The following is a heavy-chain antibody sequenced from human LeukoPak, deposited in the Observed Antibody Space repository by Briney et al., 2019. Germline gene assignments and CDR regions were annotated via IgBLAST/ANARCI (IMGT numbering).Heavy chain of an antibody. CDR3: ARGPRLRAGGAFDI. CDR2: INPNSGGT. D-gene: IGHD3-10*01. J-gene: IGHJ3*02. V-gene: IGHV1-2*02. Sequence: ASVKVSCKASGYTFTGYYTHWVRQAPGQGLEWMGWINPNSGGTNYAQKFQGRVTMTRDTSISTAYMELSRLRSDDTAVYYCARGPRLRAGGAFDIWGQGTMVTVSS. CDR1: GYTFTGYY.